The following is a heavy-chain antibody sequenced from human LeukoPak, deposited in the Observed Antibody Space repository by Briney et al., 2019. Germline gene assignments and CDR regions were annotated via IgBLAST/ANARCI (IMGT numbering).Heavy chain of an antibody. V-gene: IGHV3-7*01. J-gene: IGHJ5*02. CDR2: IKQDGSEK. D-gene: IGHD2/OR15-2a*01. CDR3: ARGKTSQNIVTRKTYNWFDP. Sequence: GGSLRLSCAASGFTFSSYWMSWVRQAPGKGLEWVANIKQDGSEKYYVDSVKGRFTISRDNAKNSLYLQMKSLRAEDTAVYYCARGKTSQNIVTRKTYNWFDPWGQGTLVTVSS. CDR1: GFTFSSYW.